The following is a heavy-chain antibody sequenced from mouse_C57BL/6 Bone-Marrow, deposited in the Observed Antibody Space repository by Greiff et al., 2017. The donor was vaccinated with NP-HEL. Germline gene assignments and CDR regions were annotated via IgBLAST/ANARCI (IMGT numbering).Heavy chain of an antibody. J-gene: IGHJ1*03. V-gene: IGHV1-81*01. CDR2: IYPRSGNT. Sequence: QVQLQQSGAELARPGASVKLSCKASGYTFTSYGISWVKKRTGQGLEWIGEIYPRSGNTYYNEKFKGKATLTADKSSSTAYMELRSLTSEDSAVYFCARSGTTVVYWYFDVWGTGTTVTVSS. CDR3: ARSGTTVVYWYFDV. CDR1: GYTFTSYG. D-gene: IGHD1-1*01.